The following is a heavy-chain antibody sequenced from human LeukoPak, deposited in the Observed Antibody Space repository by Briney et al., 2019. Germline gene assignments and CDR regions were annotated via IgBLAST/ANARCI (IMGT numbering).Heavy chain of an antibody. CDR3: ARGRGRFLEWLSPDY. V-gene: IGHV3-21*01. D-gene: IGHD3-3*01. CDR1: GFTFSSYS. Sequence: GGSLRLSCAASGFTFSSYSMNWVRQAPGKGLEWVSSISSSSSYIYYADSVKGRFTISRDNAKNSLYLQMNSLRAEDTAVYYCARGRGRFLEWLSPDYWGQGTLVTVSS. J-gene: IGHJ4*02. CDR2: ISSSSSYI.